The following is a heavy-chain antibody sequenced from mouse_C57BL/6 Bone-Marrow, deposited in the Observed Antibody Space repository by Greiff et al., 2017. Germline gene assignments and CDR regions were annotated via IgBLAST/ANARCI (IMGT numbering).Heavy chain of an antibody. J-gene: IGHJ2*01. Sequence: EVKLVESGGGLVQPGGSLKLSCAASGFTFSDYYMYWVRQTPEKRLEWVAYISNGGGSTYYPDTVKGRFTISRDNAKNTLYLQMSRLKSEDTAMYYCARQTFNFFFDYWGQGTTLTVSS. CDR2: ISNGGGST. D-gene: IGHD4-1*02. CDR3: ARQTFNFFFDY. V-gene: IGHV5-12*01. CDR1: GFTFSDYY.